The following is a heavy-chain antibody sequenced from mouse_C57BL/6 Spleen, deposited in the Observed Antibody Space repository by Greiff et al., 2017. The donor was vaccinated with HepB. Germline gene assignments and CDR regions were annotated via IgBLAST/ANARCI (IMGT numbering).Heavy chain of an antibody. D-gene: IGHD2-1*01. CDR2: ISDGGSYT. Sequence: EVQVVESGGGLVKPGGSLKLSCAASGFTFSSYAMSWVRQTPEKRLEWVATISDGGSYTYYPDNVKGRFTISRDNAKNNLYLQMSHLKSEDTAMYYCARVYYGSSYWYFDVWGTGTTVTVSS. J-gene: IGHJ1*03. V-gene: IGHV5-4*01. CDR1: GFTFSSYA. CDR3: ARVYYGSSYWYFDV.